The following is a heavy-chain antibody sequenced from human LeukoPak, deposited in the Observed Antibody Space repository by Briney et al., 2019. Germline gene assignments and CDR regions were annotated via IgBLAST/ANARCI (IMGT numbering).Heavy chain of an antibody. CDR2: ISGSGGST. J-gene: IGHJ2*01. Sequence: GGSLRLSCAASGFTFSSYAMSWVRQAPGKGLEWVSAISGSGGSTYYADSVKGRFTISRDNSKNTLYLQMNSLRAEDTAVYYCARACPQDGYQKGRYFDLWGRGTLVTVSS. V-gene: IGHV3-23*01. CDR3: ARACPQDGYQKGRYFDL. D-gene: IGHD5-12*01. CDR1: GFTFSSYA.